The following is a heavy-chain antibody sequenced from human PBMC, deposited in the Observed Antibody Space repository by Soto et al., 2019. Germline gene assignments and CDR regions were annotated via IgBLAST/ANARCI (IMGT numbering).Heavy chain of an antibody. Sequence: QVQLVQSGAEVKKPGSSVKVSCKASGGTFSSYTISWVRQAPGQGLEWMGRIIPILGIANYAQKFQGRVTITADKATSRAYMELSSLRSEDTAVYYCARDRGGYGDYVWFDPWGQGTLVTVSS. CDR3: ARDRGGYGDYVWFDP. V-gene: IGHV1-69*08. CDR2: IIPILGIA. CDR1: GGTFSSYT. J-gene: IGHJ5*02. D-gene: IGHD4-17*01.